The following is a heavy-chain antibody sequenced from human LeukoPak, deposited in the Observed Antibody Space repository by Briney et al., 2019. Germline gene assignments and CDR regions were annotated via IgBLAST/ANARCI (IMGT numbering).Heavy chain of an antibody. D-gene: IGHD6-13*01. V-gene: IGHV3-33*01. J-gene: IGHJ4*02. CDR1: GFTFSSYG. CDR3: ARDSPGSSPS. Sequence: GRSLRLSCAASGFTFSSYGMHWVRQAPGKGLEWVAVIWYDGSNKYYADSVKGRFTISRDNSKNTLYLQMNSLRAEDTAVYYCARDSPGSSPSWGQGTLITVSS. CDR2: IWYDGSNK.